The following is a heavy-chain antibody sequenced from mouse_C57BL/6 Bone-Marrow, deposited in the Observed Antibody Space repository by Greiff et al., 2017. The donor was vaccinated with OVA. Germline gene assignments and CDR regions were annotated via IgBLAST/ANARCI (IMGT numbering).Heavy chain of an antibody. V-gene: IGHV7-1*01. D-gene: IGHD1-1*01. J-gene: IGHJ4*01. CDR1: GFTFSDFY. CDR2: SRNKANDYTT. Sequence: EVQLMESGGGLVQSGRSLRLSCATSGFTFSDFYMEWVRQAPGKGLEWIAASRNKANDYTTEYSASVKGRFIVSSDTSQSILYLQMNALRAEDTAIYYCARDAPLITTVVAGGHGYAMDYWGQGTSVTVSS. CDR3: ARDAPLITTVVAGGHGYAMDY.